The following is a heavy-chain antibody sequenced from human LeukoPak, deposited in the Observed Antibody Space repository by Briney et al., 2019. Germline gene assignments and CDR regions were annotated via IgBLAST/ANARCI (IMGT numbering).Heavy chain of an antibody. CDR1: GFTFSSYG. CDR2: MSWNGGST. D-gene: IGHD5-18*01. Sequence: GGSLRLSCAASGFTFSSYGMHWVRQTPGRGLEWVSSMSWNGGSTGYADSVKGRFTISRDSAKSSLYLQMNSLRAEDTAFYYCARDSASGYTYGYDPFDIWGQGTMVTVSS. V-gene: IGHV3-20*04. J-gene: IGHJ3*02. CDR3: ARDSASGYTYGYDPFDI.